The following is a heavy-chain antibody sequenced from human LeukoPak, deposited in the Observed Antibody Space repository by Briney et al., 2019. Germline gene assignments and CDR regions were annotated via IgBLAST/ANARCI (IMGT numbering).Heavy chain of an antibody. D-gene: IGHD2-2*01. CDR2: ISGSGGST. J-gene: IGHJ5*02. V-gene: IGHV3-23*01. CDR3: AKDSFPFIQAAENWFDP. CDR1: GFTFSSYA. Sequence: GGSLRLSCAASGFTFSSYAMSWVRQAPGKGLEWVSAISGSGGSTYYADSVKGRFTISRDNSKNTLYLQMNSLRAEDTAVYYCAKDSFPFIQAAENWFDPWGQGTLVTVSS.